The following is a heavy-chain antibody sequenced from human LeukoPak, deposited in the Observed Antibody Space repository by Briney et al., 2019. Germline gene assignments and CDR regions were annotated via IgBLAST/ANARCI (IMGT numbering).Heavy chain of an antibody. Sequence: GASVTVSFMASGYTFTDYYLHWVRQAPGQGLQWMGWINPYSGGTHYAQEFQGMVIMTRVTSINTAYMEVNRLRPDDTAIYYCARVVTIVGVVTDAFDIWGQGTTVIVSS. CDR2: INPYSGGT. CDR3: ARVVTIVGVVTDAFDI. CDR1: GYTFTDYY. V-gene: IGHV1-2*02. J-gene: IGHJ3*02. D-gene: IGHD3-3*01.